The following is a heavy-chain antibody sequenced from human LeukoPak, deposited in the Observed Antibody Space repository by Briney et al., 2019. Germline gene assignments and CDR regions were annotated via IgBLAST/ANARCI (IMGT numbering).Heavy chain of an antibody. V-gene: IGHV4-34*01. D-gene: IGHD3-3*01. CDR2: INHSGST. CDR3: ARGPLGDFWSGKPTPGLMDV. Sequence: PSETLSLTCAVYGGSFSGYYWSWIRQPPGKGLEWIGEINHSGSTNYNPSLKSRVTISVDTSKNQFSLKLSSVTAADTAVYYCARGPLGDFWSGKPTPGLMDVWGKGTTVTVSS. CDR1: GGSFSGYY. J-gene: IGHJ6*04.